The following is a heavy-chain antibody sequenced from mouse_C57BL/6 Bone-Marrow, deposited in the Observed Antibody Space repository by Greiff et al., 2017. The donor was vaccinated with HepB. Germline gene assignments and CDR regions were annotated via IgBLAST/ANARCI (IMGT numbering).Heavy chain of an antibody. CDR1: GYAFSSSW. CDR2: IYPGDGDT. CDR3: AREGAHYGNYVDYFDY. V-gene: IGHV1-82*01. D-gene: IGHD2-1*01. Sequence: VQLQQSGPELVKPGASVKISCKASGYAFSSSWMNWVKQRPGKGLEWIGRIYPGDGDTNYNGKFKGKATLTADKSSSTAYMQLSSLTSEDSAVYFCAREGAHYGNYVDYFDYWGQGTTLTVSS. J-gene: IGHJ2*01.